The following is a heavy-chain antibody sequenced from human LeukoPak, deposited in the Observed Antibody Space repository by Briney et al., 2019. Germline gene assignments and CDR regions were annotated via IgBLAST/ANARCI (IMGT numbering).Heavy chain of an antibody. Sequence: SETLSLTCTVSSGSIRGTAFYWGWIPQAPGKALEWIVSTYYSGTTYYNPSLKSRVSISVDTSKNQFSLNVTSVTAADTAVYYCVRHRVCSGGSGGSCFSDAVGHWGEGTRVTVSS. J-gene: IGHJ4*02. CDR3: VRHRVCSGGSGGSCFSDAVGH. CDR1: SGSIRGTAFY. V-gene: IGHV4-39*01. D-gene: IGHD2-15*01. CDR2: TYYSGTT.